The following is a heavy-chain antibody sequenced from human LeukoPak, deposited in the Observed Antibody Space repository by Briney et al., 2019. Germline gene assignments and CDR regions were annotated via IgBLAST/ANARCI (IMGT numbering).Heavy chain of an antibody. CDR2: FYSTEST. J-gene: IGHJ6*03. CDR1: GGSISSSNW. D-gene: IGHD1-26*01. CDR3: ARGDGNYNSYYMDV. Sequence: PSGTLSLTCAVSGGSISSSNWWSWVRQPPGKGLEWVGYFYSTESTSYNPSLKNRVTISVDTSKNQFSLKLTSVTAADTAVYYCARGDGNYNSYYMDVWGKGTTVTISS. V-gene: IGHV4-4*02.